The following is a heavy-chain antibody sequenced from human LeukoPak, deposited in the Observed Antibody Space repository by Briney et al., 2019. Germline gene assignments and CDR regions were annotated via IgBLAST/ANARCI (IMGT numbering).Heavy chain of an antibody. V-gene: IGHV5-51*01. CDR3: ARHQNGDYSDASAF. D-gene: IGHD2-15*01. CDR1: GYSFTNHW. J-gene: IGHJ3*01. CDR2: IRPSDSSV. Sequence: GESLKISCKGSGYSFTNHWIDWVRQMPGKGLEWPGTIRPSDSSVRYSPSFQGQVSISVDRSIDTAYLQWSSLKASDTAIYYCARHQNGDYSDASAFWGRGTMVSVSS.